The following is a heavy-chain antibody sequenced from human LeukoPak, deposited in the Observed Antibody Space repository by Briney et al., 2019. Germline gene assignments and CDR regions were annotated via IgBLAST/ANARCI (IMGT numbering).Heavy chain of an antibody. D-gene: IGHD2-15*01. CDR2: INPNSGGT. V-gene: IGHV1-2*02. J-gene: IGHJ4*02. CDR3: AREEAAGTPDY. Sequence: ASVKVSCKASGYTFTDYAMQWLRQAPGQGLEWMGWINPNSGGTNYAQKFQGRVTMTRDTSISTAYMELSRLRSDDTAVYYCAREEAAGTPDYWGQGTLVTVSS. CDR1: GYTFTDYA.